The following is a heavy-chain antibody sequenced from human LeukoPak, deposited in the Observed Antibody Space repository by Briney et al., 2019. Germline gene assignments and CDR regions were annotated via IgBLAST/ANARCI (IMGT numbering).Heavy chain of an antibody. CDR3: AINEIIAAAGAENARSDY. CDR1: GFTFSSYW. CDR2: IKQDGSEK. J-gene: IGHJ4*02. Sequence: GGSLRLSCAASGFTFSSYWMSWVRQAPGKGLEWVANIKQDGSEKYYVDSAKGRFTISRDNAKNSLYLQMNSLRAEDTAVYYCAINEIIAAAGAENARSDYWGQGTLVTVSS. D-gene: IGHD6-13*01. V-gene: IGHV3-7*01.